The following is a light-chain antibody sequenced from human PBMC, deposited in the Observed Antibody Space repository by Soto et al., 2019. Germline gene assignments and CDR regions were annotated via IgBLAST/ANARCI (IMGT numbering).Light chain of an antibody. V-gene: IGLV1-40*01. J-gene: IGLJ2*01. Sequence: QSVLTQPPSVSGAPGQRVTISCTGSSSNIGAGYDVHWYQQLPGTAPKLLISGNTSRPSGVPDRFSGSKSGTAASLAITGLQAEDEADYYCQSWDNTLGVVFGGGTKVTVL. CDR3: QSWDNTLGVV. CDR2: GNT. CDR1: SSNIGAGYD.